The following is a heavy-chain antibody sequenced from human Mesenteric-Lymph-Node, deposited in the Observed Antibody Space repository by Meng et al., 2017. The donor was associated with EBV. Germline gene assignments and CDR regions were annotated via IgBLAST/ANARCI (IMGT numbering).Heavy chain of an antibody. V-gene: IGHV2-5*02. CDR2: IYWDDDK. CDR3: AHRHGSGSYTFDP. CDR1: GFSLTTSGVG. D-gene: IGHD3-10*01. J-gene: IGHJ5*02. Sequence: QITFKESGPTVVKLTMTLPLTCTFSGFSLTTSGVGVGWVRQPPGKAPEWLALIYWDDDKRYNPSLQSRVTITKDTSKNQVVLRMTNMDSVDTGTYYCAHRHGSGSYTFDPWGQGTLVTVSS.